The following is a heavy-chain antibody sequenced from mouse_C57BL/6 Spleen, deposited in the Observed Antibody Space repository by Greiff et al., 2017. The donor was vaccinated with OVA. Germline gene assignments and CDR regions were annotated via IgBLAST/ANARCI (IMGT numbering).Heavy chain of an antibody. CDR2: ISSGGDYI. D-gene: IGHD1-1*01. V-gene: IGHV5-9-1*02. J-gene: IGHJ1*03. Sequence: EVKLMESGEGLVKPGGSLKLSCAASGFTFSSYAMSWVRQTPEKRLEWVAYISSGGDYIYYADTVKGRFTISRDNARNTLYLQMSSLKSEDTAMYYCTRDSSIYWYFDVWGTGTTVTVSS. CDR3: TRDSSIYWYFDV. CDR1: GFTFSSYA.